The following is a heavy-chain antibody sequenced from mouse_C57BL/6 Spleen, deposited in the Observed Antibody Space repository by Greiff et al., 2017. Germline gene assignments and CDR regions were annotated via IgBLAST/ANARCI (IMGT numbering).Heavy chain of an antibody. J-gene: IGHJ4*01. CDR3: ARDGDAMDY. CDR2: INYDGSST. D-gene: IGHD1-1*02. Sequence: EVKLMESEGGLVQPGSSMKLSCTASGFTFSDYYMAWVRQVPEKGLEWVANINYDGSSTYYLDSLKSRFIISRDNAKNILYLQMSSLKSEDTATYYCARDGDAMDYWGQGTSVTVSS. CDR1: GFTFSDYY. V-gene: IGHV5-16*01.